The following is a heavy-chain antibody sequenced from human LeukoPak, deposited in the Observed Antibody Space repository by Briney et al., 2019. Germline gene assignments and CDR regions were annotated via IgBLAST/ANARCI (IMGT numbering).Heavy chain of an antibody. CDR3: ARVSGFERKDSFSY. V-gene: IGHV1-8*01. CDR1: AYTFTSYD. J-gene: IGHJ4*02. CDR2: MNPNSGNT. Sequence: ASVKVSCKASAYTFTSYDINWVRQATGQGLEWMGWMNPNSGNTGYAQRFQGRVTMTRDNSISTAYMELSNLTSEDTAVYFCARVSGFERKDSFSYWGQRTLVTVSS. D-gene: IGHD5-12*01.